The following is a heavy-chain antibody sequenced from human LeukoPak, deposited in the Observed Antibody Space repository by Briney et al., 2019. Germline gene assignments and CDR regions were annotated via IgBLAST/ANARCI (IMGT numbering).Heavy chain of an antibody. CDR1: GFTFSSYA. V-gene: IGHV3-30-3*01. J-gene: IGHJ1*01. CDR2: IAYDGSNK. Sequence: GGSLRLSCAASGFTFSSYAMHWVRQAPGKGLEWVSVIAYDGSNKYYADSVKGRFTISRDNAKNSLYLQMNSLRAEDTAVYYCARGRIVVVPDSRRAEYFQHWGQGTLVTVSS. CDR3: ARGRIVVVPDSRRAEYFQH. D-gene: IGHD2-2*01.